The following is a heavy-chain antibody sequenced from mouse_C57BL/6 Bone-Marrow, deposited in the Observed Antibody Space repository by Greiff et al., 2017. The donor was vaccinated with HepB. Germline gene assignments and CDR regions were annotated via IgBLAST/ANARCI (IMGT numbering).Heavy chain of an antibody. D-gene: IGHD1-1*01. CDR3: ARITTVVHWYFDV. CDR2: ISDGGSYT. J-gene: IGHJ1*03. V-gene: IGHV5-4*03. CDR1: GFTFSSYA. Sequence: EVKVVESGGGLVKPGGSLKLSCAASGFTFSSYAMSWVRQTPEKRLEWVATISDGGSYTYYPDNVKGRFTISRDNAKNNLYLQMSHLKSEDTAMYYCARITTVVHWYFDVWGTGTTVTVSS.